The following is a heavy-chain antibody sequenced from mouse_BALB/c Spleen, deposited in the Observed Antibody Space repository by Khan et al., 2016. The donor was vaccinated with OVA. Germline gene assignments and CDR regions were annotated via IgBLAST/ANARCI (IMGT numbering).Heavy chain of an antibody. CDR1: GYTFTDYV. J-gene: IGHJ2*01. CDR2: IYPGRGNN. CDR3: ARAGVGSLGY. Sequence: VQLQESGPVLVKPGATVKMSCKASGYTFTDYVINWVKQTAGPGLEWIGKIYPGRGNNYYNEQFTSMTTLTLDTSTPTAYMQHSSLTSDDSAVYFGARAGVGSLGYWGQGTTLTVAS. V-gene: IGHV1-77*01. D-gene: IGHD1-1*01.